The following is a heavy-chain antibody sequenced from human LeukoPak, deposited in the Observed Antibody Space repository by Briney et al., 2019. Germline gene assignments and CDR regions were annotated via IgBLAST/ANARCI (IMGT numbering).Heavy chain of an antibody. Sequence: GGSLKLSCAVSGFTFTSYAMHWVRQAPGKGLEWVAVVSYDGSNKDHADSVTGRFTISRDNSKNTLYLQMNSLRVEDTAVYYCARDNRKYYYDSSGYYYEYSFDIWGQGTMVTVSS. V-gene: IGHV3-30-3*01. J-gene: IGHJ3*02. D-gene: IGHD3-22*01. CDR2: VSYDGSNK. CDR1: GFTFTSYA. CDR3: ARDNRKYYYDSSGYYYEYSFDI.